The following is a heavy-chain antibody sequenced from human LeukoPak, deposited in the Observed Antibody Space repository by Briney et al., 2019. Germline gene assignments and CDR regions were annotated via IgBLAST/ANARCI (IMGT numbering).Heavy chain of an antibody. J-gene: IGHJ4*02. Sequence: GGSLRLSCSASGFTFSSYAMHWVRQAPGKGLKYVPGISSSGDTTYYTDSVKGRFIISRDNSRNTLYLQMSSLSGEDTAVYYCAKGSPFVNSFDYWGQGTLVTVSS. D-gene: IGHD3-16*01. V-gene: IGHV3-64D*06. CDR1: GFTFSSYA. CDR3: AKGSPFVNSFDY. CDR2: ISSSGDTT.